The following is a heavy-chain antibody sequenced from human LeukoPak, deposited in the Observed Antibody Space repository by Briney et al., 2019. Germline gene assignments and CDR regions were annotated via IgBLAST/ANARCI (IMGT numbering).Heavy chain of an antibody. J-gene: IGHJ4*02. CDR3: ARGPYSSNWYVDY. CDR2: ISRTCNSI. CDR1: GLTLRSYE. D-gene: IGHD6-13*01. Sequence: PGGSLRLSCAAPGLTLRSYEMNSVRLAPGKGLEWISYISRTCNSIYYADSVKGRFTISRDSAKNSLYLQMHSLRAEDTGVYYCARGPYSSNWYVDYWGQGTLVTVAS. V-gene: IGHV3-48*03.